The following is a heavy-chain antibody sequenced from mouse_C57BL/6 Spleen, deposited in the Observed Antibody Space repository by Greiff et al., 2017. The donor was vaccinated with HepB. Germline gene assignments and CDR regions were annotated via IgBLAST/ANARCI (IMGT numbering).Heavy chain of an antibody. CDR3: ARQELGYAMEY. CDR1: GYAFSSSW. CDR2: IYPGDGDT. Sequence: VKLQESGPELVKPGASVKISCKASGYAFSSSWMNWVKQRPGKGLEWIGRIYPGDGDTNYNGKFKGKATLTADKSSSTAYMQLSSLTSEDSAVYFCARQELGYAMEYWGQGTSVTVSS. J-gene: IGHJ4*01. D-gene: IGHD4-1*01. V-gene: IGHV1-82*01.